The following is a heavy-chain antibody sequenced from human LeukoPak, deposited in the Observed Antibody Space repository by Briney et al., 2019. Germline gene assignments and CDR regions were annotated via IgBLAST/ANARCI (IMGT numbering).Heavy chain of an antibody. CDR3: ARARTFHYYGSGSY. V-gene: IGHV3-30*19. CDR1: GFTFSSYG. Sequence: GGSLRLSCAASGFTFSSYGMHWVRQAPGKGLEWVAVISYDGSNKYYADSVKGRFTISRDNSKNTLYLQMNSLRAEDTAVYYRARARTFHYYGSGSYWGQGTLVTVSS. CDR2: ISYDGSNK. D-gene: IGHD3-10*01. J-gene: IGHJ4*02.